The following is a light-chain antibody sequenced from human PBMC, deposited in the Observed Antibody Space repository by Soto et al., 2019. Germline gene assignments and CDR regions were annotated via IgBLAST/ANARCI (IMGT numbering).Light chain of an antibody. J-gene: IGKJ1*01. CDR3: QHYNNWPPWT. V-gene: IGKV3-15*01. CDR2: GAS. CDR1: QSIRSN. Sequence: EIVMRQSPATLSVSPGERATLSCRASQSIRSNLAWYQQKPGQAPRLLIYGASTRASGIPARFNGSGSGTEFTLTISSLQSVDFAIYYCQHYNNWPPWTFGQGTKVEIK.